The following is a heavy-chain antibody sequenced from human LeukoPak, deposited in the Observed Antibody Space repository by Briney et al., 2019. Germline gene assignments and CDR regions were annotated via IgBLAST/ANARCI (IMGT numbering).Heavy chain of an antibody. Sequence: PGGSLRLSCAAAGFIFRSYGIHWVRQAPGKGLEWVAFIRSDGSNEFYADSVKGRFTISRDNSQNTMYLQMNSLRAEDTAVYYCAKDHVTTDPGYWGQGSLVTVSS. J-gene: IGHJ4*02. CDR3: AKDHVTTDPGY. V-gene: IGHV3-30*02. D-gene: IGHD4-11*01. CDR2: IRSDGSNE. CDR1: GFIFRSYG.